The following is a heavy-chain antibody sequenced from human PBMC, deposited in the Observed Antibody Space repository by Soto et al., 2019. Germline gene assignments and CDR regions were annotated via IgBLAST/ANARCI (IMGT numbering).Heavy chain of an antibody. V-gene: IGHV3-74*01. CDR3: ARGRGYRGGNNRFVDF. CDR2: INIDGSST. Sequence: EVQLVESGGGLVQPGGSLRLSCAASGFTFSSYWMHWVRQAPGKGLVWVSRINIDGSSTSYADSVKGRFTISRDNAKNTRYLQKNSLRVEDTAVYFCARGRGYRGGNNRFVDFWRQGTLVTVSS. J-gene: IGHJ4*02. CDR1: GFTFSSYW. D-gene: IGHD2-15*01.